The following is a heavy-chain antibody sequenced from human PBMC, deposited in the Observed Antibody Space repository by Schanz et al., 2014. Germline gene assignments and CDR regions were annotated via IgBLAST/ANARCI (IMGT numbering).Heavy chain of an antibody. V-gene: IGHV1-18*01. CDR1: GDTFSNYG. CDR3: ARTGYDPSLTH. CDR2: ISAYNGDT. Sequence: QVQLVQSGAEVKKPGASVKVSCKASGDTFSNYGFTWVRQAPGQGLEWMGWISAYNGDTKYAQKFQGRVTFTADKSTSTAFLEVNSLRSEDTAVYYCARTGYDPSLTHWGQGTLVTVSS. J-gene: IGHJ4*02. D-gene: IGHD5-12*01.